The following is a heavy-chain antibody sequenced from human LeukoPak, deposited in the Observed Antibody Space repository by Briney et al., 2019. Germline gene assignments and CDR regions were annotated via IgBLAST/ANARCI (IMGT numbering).Heavy chain of an antibody. Sequence: GGSLRLSCAASGFTFSTYSMNWVRQAPGKGLEWVSGISWNSGSIGYADSVKGRFTISRDNAKNSLYLQMNSLRAEDTALYYCAKDRYSSSWYDLSFFDYWGQGTLVTVSS. J-gene: IGHJ4*02. CDR1: GFTFSTYS. CDR2: ISWNSGSI. CDR3: AKDRYSSSWYDLSFFDY. D-gene: IGHD6-13*01. V-gene: IGHV3-9*01.